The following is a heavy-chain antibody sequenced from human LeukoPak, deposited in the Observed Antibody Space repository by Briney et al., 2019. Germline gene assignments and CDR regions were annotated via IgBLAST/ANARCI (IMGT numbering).Heavy chain of an antibody. CDR2: ISGSGGST. J-gene: IGHJ1*01. CDR1: GFTFSSYA. D-gene: IGHD3-10*01. CDR3: AKGVGSRFGEVSPIQH. Sequence: GSLRLSCAASGFTFSSYAMSWVRQAPGKGLEWVSAISGSGGSTYYADSVKGRFTISRDNSKNTLYLQMNSLRAEDTAVYYCAKGVGSRFGEVSPIQHWGQGTLVTVSS. V-gene: IGHV3-23*01.